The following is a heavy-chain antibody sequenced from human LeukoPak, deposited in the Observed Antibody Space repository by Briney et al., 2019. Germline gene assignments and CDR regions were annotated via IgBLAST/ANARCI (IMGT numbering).Heavy chain of an antibody. CDR1: GAYTCSYY. V-gene: IGHV4-59*01. D-gene: IGHD4-17*01. CDR3: ARVLTTATSNWFDP. CDR2: MHYSGST. Sequence: SETLPLTCTVSGAYTCSYYWSWIRHPPGKGVGWIGYMHYSGSTNYNPSLKSRVTISLDTSKNQFSLKLSSVTAADTAVYYCARVLTTATSNWFDPWGQGTLVTVSS. J-gene: IGHJ5*02.